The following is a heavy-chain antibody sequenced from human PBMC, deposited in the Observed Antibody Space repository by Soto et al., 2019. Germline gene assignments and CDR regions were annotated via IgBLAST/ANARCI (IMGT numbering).Heavy chain of an antibody. Sequence: VQLVESGGGLVKPGGSLRLSCAASGFTFSDHYMTWIRQAPGKGPEWLSYISGGGDIISYADSVKGRFIISRDNAKRSLYLQMNSLTVEDTAVYYCSQDPRLADYWGQGTLVTVSS. D-gene: IGHD6-25*01. CDR1: GFTFSDHY. V-gene: IGHV3-11*01. CDR2: ISGGGDII. J-gene: IGHJ4*02. CDR3: SQDPRLADY.